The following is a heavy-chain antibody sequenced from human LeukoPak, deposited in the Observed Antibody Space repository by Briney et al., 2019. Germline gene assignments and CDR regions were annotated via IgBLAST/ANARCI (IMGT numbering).Heavy chain of an antibody. CDR3: TRDQMNY. CDR2: IFSNGDT. V-gene: IGHV3-53*01. CDR1: EFTVSRNY. J-gene: IGHJ4*02. D-gene: IGHD5-24*01. Sequence: SGGSLRLSCTASEFTVSRNYMLWVRQAPRKGLEWVSLIFSNGDTHYADSVKGRFTISRDTSKNTVYLQMNSLRVEDTAMYYCTRDQMNYWGQGTLVTVSS.